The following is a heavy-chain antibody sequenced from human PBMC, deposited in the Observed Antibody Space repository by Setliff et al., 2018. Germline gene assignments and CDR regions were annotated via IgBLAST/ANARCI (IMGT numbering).Heavy chain of an antibody. CDR2: ISAYNGNT. CDR3: ARGARLSYGDLPNFDS. V-gene: IGHV1-18*01. CDR1: XYTFTSDG. Sequence: GASVKVSCKASXYTFTSDGNSWVRQAPGQGLEWMGWISAYNGNTNYAQKLQGRVTMTTDPSTSTAYMELRSLRSDDTAVYYCARGARLSYGDLPNFDSWGQGTLVTVSS. J-gene: IGHJ4*02. D-gene: IGHD4-17*01.